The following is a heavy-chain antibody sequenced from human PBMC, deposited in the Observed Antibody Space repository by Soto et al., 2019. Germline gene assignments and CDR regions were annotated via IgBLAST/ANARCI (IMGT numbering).Heavy chain of an antibody. Sequence: ASVKVSCKASGFTFTSSAVQWVRQARGQRLEWIGWIVVGSGNTNYAQKFQERVTITRDMSTSTAYMELSSLRSEDTAVYYCAADQPDFWSGYYPGYYYGMDVWGQGTTVTVSS. V-gene: IGHV1-58*01. CDR3: AADQPDFWSGYYPGYYYGMDV. J-gene: IGHJ6*02. CDR2: IVVGSGNT. CDR1: GFTFTSSA. D-gene: IGHD3-3*01.